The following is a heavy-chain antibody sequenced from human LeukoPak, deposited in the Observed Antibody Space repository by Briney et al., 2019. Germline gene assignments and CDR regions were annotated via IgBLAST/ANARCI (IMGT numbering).Heavy chain of an antibody. Sequence: GGSLRLSCAASGFTFSSYGMSWVRQAPGKGLEGVSFITTSGATTSYADSVKGRVTISRDNPRNTLYLQMNSLRDEDTALYYCAIMHGYYDGSGYWVQWGQGTLVTVSS. CDR1: GFTFSSYG. V-gene: IGHV3-23*01. CDR3: AIMHGYYDGSGYWVQ. CDR2: ITTSGATT. D-gene: IGHD3-22*01. J-gene: IGHJ4*02.